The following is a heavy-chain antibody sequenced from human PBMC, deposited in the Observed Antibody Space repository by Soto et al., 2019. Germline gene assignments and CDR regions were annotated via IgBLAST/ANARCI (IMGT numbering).Heavy chain of an antibody. J-gene: IGHJ4*02. CDR2: INPSDGST. CDR1: GYTFNRYQ. V-gene: IGHV1-46*02. CDR3: AMGYCSGGSCYSGY. D-gene: IGHD2-15*01. Sequence: ASVKVSCKASGYTFNRYQMHWVRQAPGEELEWMGIINPSDGSTSYAQKLQGRVTMTRDTSTSTVYMELNSLRSEDTAVYYCAMGYCSGGSCYSGYWGQGTLVTVSS.